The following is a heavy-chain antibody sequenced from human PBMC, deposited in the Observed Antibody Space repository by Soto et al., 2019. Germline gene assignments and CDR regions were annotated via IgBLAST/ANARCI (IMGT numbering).Heavy chain of an antibody. CDR2: IYPGDSDT. CDR3: AINVGYCSSTSCPSDAFDI. V-gene: IGHV5-51*01. CDR1: GYSFTSYW. Sequence: PGESLKISCKGSGYSFTSYWIGWVRQMPGKGLEWMGIIYPGDSDTRYSPSFQGQVTISADKSISTAYLQWSSLKASDTAMYYCAINVGYCSSTSCPSDAFDIWGQGTMVNVS. J-gene: IGHJ3*02. D-gene: IGHD2-2*01.